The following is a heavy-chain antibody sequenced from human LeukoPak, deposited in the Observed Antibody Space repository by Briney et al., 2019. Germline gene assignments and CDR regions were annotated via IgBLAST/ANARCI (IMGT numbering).Heavy chain of an antibody. CDR3: TNWFGESDPHYYYYGMDV. CDR2: IIPIFGTA. V-gene: IGHV1-69*13. Sequence: SVKVSCKASGGTFSSYAISWVRQAPGQGLEWMGGIIPIFGTANYAQKFQGRVTITADESTSTAYMELSSLGSEDTAVYYCTNWFGESDPHYYYYGMDVWGKGTTVTVSS. CDR1: GGTFSSYA. D-gene: IGHD3-10*01. J-gene: IGHJ6*04.